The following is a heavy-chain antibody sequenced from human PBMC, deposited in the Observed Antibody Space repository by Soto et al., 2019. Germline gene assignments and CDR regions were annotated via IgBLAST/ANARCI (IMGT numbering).Heavy chain of an antibody. CDR2: MNPNSGNT. CDR3: ARDLRFLEWFPQTDSNYMDV. J-gene: IGHJ6*03. V-gene: IGHV1-8*02. Sequence: ASVKVSCKASGYTFTSYYINWVRQATGQGLEWMGWMNPNSGNTGYAQKFQGRVTMTRNTSISTAYMELSSLRSEDTAVYYCARDLRFLEWFPQTDSNYMDVWGKGTTVTVSS. CDR1: GYTFTSYY. D-gene: IGHD3-3*01.